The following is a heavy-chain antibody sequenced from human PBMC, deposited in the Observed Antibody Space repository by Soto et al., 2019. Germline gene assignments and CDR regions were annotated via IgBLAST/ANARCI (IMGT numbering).Heavy chain of an antibody. J-gene: IGHJ4*02. Sequence: SETLSLTCTVSGGAISSNYWTWIRQPPGKGLEWIGYVYNSGSTNYNPSLKSRVTISEDTSKSQFSLKVNSMTAADTAVYYCARYRREAVAGYTLDNWGQGILVTVSS. V-gene: IGHV4-59*01. D-gene: IGHD6-13*01. CDR2: VYNSGST. CDR3: ARYRREAVAGYTLDN. CDR1: GGAISSNY.